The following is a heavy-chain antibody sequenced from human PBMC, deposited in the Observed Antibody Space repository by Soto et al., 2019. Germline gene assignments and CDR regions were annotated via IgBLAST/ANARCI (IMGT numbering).Heavy chain of an antibody. V-gene: IGHV1-18*01. D-gene: IGHD3-16*01. CDR3: ARDGGRNALDY. CDR2: ISANNGNT. Sequence: QVQLVQSGAEVKKPGASVKVSCKASGYTFTSYGISWVRQAPGQGLEWMGWISANNGNTNYAQKLQGRVTMTTDTPPKTAYRELRSLRSDGTAVYYWARDGGRNALDYWGQGTLVTVSS. J-gene: IGHJ4*02. CDR1: GYTFTSYG.